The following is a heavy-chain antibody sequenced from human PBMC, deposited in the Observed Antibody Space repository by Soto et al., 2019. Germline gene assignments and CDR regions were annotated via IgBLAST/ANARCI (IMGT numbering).Heavy chain of an antibody. V-gene: IGHV5-10-1*01. J-gene: IGHJ6*02. Sequence: PGESLKISCKGSGYSFTSYWISWVRQMPGKGLEWMGRIDPSDSYTNYSPSFQGHVTISADKSISTAYLQWSSLKASDTAMYYCASSILLELPYYYYYYGMDVWGQGTTVTVSS. CDR1: GYSFTSYW. D-gene: IGHD1-7*01. CDR3: ASSILLELPYYYYYYGMDV. CDR2: IDPSDSYT.